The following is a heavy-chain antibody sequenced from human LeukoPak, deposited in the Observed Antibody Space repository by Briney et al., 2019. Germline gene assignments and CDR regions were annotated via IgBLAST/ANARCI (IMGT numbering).Heavy chain of an antibody. V-gene: IGHV4-61*02. J-gene: IGHJ6*03. CDR2: IYTSGST. CDR1: GGSISSGSYC. CDR3: ARCIAAHPNYYYYMDV. Sequence: SQTLSLTCTVSGGSISSGSYCWSWIRQPAGKGLEWIGRIYTSGSTNYNPSLKSRVTISVDTSKNQFSLKLSSVTAADTAVYYCARCIAAHPNYYYYMDVWGKGTTVTVSS. D-gene: IGHD6-6*01.